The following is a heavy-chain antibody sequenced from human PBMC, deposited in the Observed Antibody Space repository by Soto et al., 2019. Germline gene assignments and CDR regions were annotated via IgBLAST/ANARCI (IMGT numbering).Heavy chain of an antibody. J-gene: IGHJ6*02. CDR1: GGTFSSYA. CDR2: IIPIFGTA. D-gene: IGHD2-15*01. CDR3: ARVATGYCSGGSGSPIDYYYYGMDV. V-gene: IGHV1-69*01. Sequence: QVQLVQSGAEVKKPGSSVKVSCKASGGTFSSYAISWVRQAPGQGLEWMGGIIPIFGTANYAQKFQGRVTITADESTSTAYMELSSLRSEDTAVYYCARVATGYCSGGSGSPIDYYYYGMDVWGQGTTVTVSS.